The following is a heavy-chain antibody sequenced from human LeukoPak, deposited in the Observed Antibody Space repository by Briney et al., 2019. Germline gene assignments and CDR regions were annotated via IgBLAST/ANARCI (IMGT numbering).Heavy chain of an antibody. CDR1: GFTFSDYY. V-gene: IGHV3-11*04. Sequence: GGSLRLSCAASGFTFSDYYMSWIRQAPGKGLEWVSYISSSGSTIYYADSVKGRFTISRDNAKNSLYLQMNSLRAEDTAVYYCARDGYQVPTTFGTFDPWGQGTLVTVSS. D-gene: IGHD3-3*01. J-gene: IGHJ5*02. CDR3: ARDGYQVPTTFGTFDP. CDR2: ISSSGSTI.